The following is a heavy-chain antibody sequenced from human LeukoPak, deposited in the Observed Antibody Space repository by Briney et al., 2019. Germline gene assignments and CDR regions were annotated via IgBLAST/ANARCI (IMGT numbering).Heavy chain of an antibody. CDR1: EFPLSSNW. D-gene: IGHD4/OR15-4a*01. CDR3: ANEVRPNDY. Sequence: PGGSLRLSCAASEFPLSSNWMSWVRQAPGKGLEWLAVIKPDGSEEYYMDSLKGRFIISRDNAQNSVYLQMNSLRVEDTAVYYCANEVRPNDYWGQGTLVTVSS. V-gene: IGHV3-7*05. J-gene: IGHJ4*02. CDR2: IKPDGSEE.